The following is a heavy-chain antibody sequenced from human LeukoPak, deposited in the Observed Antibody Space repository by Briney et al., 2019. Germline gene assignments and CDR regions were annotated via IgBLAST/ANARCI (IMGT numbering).Heavy chain of an antibody. J-gene: IGHJ4*02. D-gene: IGHD6-6*01. V-gene: IGHV3-48*03. Sequence: GGSLRLSCAASGSTFSSYEMNWVRQAPGKGLEWVSYISSSGSAKYYADSVKGRFTISRDNAKNSLYLQMNSLRAEDTAVYYCAKNEYSSSRFDYWGQGTLVTVSS. CDR2: ISSSGSAK. CDR3: AKNEYSSSRFDY. CDR1: GSTFSSYE.